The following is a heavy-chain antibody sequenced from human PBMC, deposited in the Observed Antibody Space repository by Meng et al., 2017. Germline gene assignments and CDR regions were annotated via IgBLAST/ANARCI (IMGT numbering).Heavy chain of an antibody. Sequence: QGPLQGSGPGLLKPSGPLPPTCAVSGGSISSSNWWSWVRQPPGKGLEWIGEIYHSGSTNYNPSLKSRVTISVDKSKNQFSLKLSSVTAADTAVYYCARGRYSSGWDRFDYWGQGTLVTVSS. J-gene: IGHJ4*02. CDR3: ARGRYSSGWDRFDY. D-gene: IGHD6-19*01. CDR2: IYHSGST. CDR1: GGSISSSNW. V-gene: IGHV4-4*02.